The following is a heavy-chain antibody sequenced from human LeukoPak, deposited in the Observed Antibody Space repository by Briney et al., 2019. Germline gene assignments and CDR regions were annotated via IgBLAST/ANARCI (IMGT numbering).Heavy chain of an antibody. CDR1: GFTFSSYS. Sequence: GGSLRLSCAASGFTFSSYSMNWVRQAPGKGLEWVSSIGSSSSYIYYADSVKGRFTISRDNAKNSLYLQMNSLRAEDTAVYYCARVGDPDSSGWYATDYWGQGTLVTVSS. J-gene: IGHJ4*02. CDR3: ARVGDPDSSGWYATDY. V-gene: IGHV3-21*01. D-gene: IGHD6-19*01. CDR2: IGSSSSYI.